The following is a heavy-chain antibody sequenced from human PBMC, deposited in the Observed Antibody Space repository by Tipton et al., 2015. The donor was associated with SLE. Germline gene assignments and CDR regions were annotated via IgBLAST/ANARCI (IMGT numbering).Heavy chain of an antibody. CDR2: MYSGGST. CDR1: GFAVSTNY. Sequence: SLRLSCTTSGFAVSTNYMSWVRQAPGKGLEWVSVMYSGGSTYYAESVKGRFTISRDNTDNMVYLQMNSLRAEDTAIYYCVRAAGRLSGGDSWGQGTLVTVSS. CDR3: VRAAGRLSGGDS. D-gene: IGHD2-21*01. J-gene: IGHJ5*02. V-gene: IGHV3-53*05.